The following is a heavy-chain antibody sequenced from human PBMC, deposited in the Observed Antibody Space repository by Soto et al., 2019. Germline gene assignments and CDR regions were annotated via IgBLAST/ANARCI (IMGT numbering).Heavy chain of an antibody. Sequence: QVQLVESGRGVVQPGRSLRLSCAASGFTFSTYGMHWVRQAPGKGLEWVAVISYDGSNIYYADSVKGRFTISRDNSKNTLYLQMNSLRAEDTAVYYCAKDPGLAAAGTVYDYMDVWGKGTTVTVSS. CDR1: GFTFSTYG. D-gene: IGHD6-13*01. CDR3: AKDPGLAAAGTVYDYMDV. J-gene: IGHJ6*03. CDR2: ISYDGSNI. V-gene: IGHV3-30*18.